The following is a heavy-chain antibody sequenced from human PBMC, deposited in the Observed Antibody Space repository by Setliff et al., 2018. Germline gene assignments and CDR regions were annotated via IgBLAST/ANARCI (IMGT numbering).Heavy chain of an antibody. D-gene: IGHD1-1*01. Sequence: ASVKVSCKVSGYTLTKLPMHWVRQAPGKGLEWMGGFDFEDGETIYAHKFQGRVTMTRDTSISTAYMELSRLRSDDTALYFCAKTKGFVDGWLDPWGQGTLVTVSS. J-gene: IGHJ5*02. V-gene: IGHV1-24*01. CDR1: GYTLTKLP. CDR3: AKTKGFVDGWLDP. CDR2: FDFEDGET.